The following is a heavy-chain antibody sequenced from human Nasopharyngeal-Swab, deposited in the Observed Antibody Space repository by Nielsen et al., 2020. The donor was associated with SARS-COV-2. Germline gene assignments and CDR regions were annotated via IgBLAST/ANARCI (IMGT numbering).Heavy chain of an antibody. D-gene: IGHD3-22*01. V-gene: IGHV3-7*01. CDR2: IKQDGSEK. CDR1: GFTFSSYW. CDR3: ARGRGTYYYDSSGYSHFDH. Sequence: GESLKISCAASGFTFSSYWMSWVRQAPGKGLEWVANIKQDGSEKYYVDSVKGRFTISRDNAKNSLYLQMNSLRAEDTAVYYCARGRGTYYYDSSGYSHFDHWGQGTLVTVSS. J-gene: IGHJ4*02.